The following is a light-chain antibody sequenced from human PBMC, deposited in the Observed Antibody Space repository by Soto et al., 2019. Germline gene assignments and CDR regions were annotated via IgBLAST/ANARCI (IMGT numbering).Light chain of an antibody. Sequence: DIQMTQSPSSLSASVGDRVTITCRASQTIDNYLNWYQQKPGKAPKLLIYAAPSLQSGVPSRFSGGGSGTDFTLTISSLQPEDLPTYYCQHRYTMPFTFGPGPKVHIK. CDR1: QTIDNY. J-gene: IGKJ3*01. CDR2: AAP. V-gene: IGKV1-39*01. CDR3: QHRYTMPFT.